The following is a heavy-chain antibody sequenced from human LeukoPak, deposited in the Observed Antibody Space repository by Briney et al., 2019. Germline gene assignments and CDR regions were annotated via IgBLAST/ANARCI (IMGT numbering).Heavy chain of an antibody. D-gene: IGHD6-13*01. CDR1: GGTFSSYA. CDR3: ARVYRSSSWYWPHYYYGMDV. J-gene: IGHJ6*02. CDR2: IIPIFGTA. V-gene: IGHV1-69*13. Sequence: ASVKVSCKASGGTFSSYAISWVRQAPGQGLEWMGGIIPIFGTANYAQKFQGRVTITADESTSTAYMELSSLRSEDTAVYYCARVYRSSSWYWPHYYYGMDVRGQGTTVTVSS.